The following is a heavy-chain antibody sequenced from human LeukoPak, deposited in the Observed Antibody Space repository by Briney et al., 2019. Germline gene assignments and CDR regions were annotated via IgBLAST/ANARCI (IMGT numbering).Heavy chain of an antibody. CDR1: GFTFSSYA. Sequence: PGGSLRLSCAASGFTFSSYAMGWVRQAPGKGLEWVSTISGSGGSAYYADSVKGRFTISRDNSKNTLYLQMNSQRAEDTAVYYCAKGCGGTCYSDFDYWGQGTLVTVSS. D-gene: IGHD2-15*01. CDR3: AKGCGGTCYSDFDY. J-gene: IGHJ4*02. CDR2: ISGSGGSA. V-gene: IGHV3-23*01.